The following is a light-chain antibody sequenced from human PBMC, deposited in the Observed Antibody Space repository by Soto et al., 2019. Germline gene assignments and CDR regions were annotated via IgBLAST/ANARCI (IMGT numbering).Light chain of an antibody. V-gene: IGLV2-14*01. CDR3: SSYTTTNTYV. J-gene: IGLJ1*01. CDR2: EVS. CDR1: SSDVGGYNY. Sequence: QSALTQPASVSGSPGQSITISCTGTSSDVGGYNYVSWSQQHPGKAPKLMIYEVSNLPSGVSNRFAGSKSGNTASLTISGLQAEDEADYYCSSYTTTNTYVFGTGTKLTVL.